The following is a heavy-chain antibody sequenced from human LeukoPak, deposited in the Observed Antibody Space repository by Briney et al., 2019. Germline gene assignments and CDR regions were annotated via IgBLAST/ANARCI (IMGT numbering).Heavy chain of an antibody. J-gene: IGHJ5*02. D-gene: IGHD6-13*01. V-gene: IGHV1-2*02. CDR3: ARANHRIAAAGLDP. Sequence: GASVKVSCKASGYTFTSYDINWVRQAPGQGLEWMGWINPNSGGTNYAQKFQGRVTMTRDTSISTAYMELSRLRSDDTAVYYCARANHRIAAAGLDPWGQGTLVTVSS. CDR2: INPNSGGT. CDR1: GYTFTSYD.